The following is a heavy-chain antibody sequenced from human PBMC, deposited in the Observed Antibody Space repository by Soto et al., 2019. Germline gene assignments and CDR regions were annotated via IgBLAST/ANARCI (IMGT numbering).Heavy chain of an antibody. D-gene: IGHD6-13*01. CDR1: GDSVSSNSAA. CDR3: ARDAAAAGSDWYFDL. J-gene: IGHJ2*01. CDR2: TYYRSKWYN. Sequence: SQTLSLTCAISGDSVSSNSAAGECSIHSRSRGLEWLGRTYYRSKWYNDYAVSVKSRITINPDTSKNQFSLQPNSVTPEDTAVYYCARDAAAAGSDWYFDLWGRGTLVTVSS. V-gene: IGHV6-1*01.